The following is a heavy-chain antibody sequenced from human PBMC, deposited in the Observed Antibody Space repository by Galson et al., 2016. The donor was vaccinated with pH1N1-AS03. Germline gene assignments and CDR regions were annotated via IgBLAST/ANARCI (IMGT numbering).Heavy chain of an antibody. V-gene: IGHV5-51*01. CDR2: IYLDDSDT. D-gene: IGHD6-19*01. CDR1: GYSFTNYW. CDR3: ARLTLSSVCPCDY. J-gene: IGHJ4*01. Sequence: QSGAEVTKPGESLKISCQGSGYSFTNYWIGWVRQMPGKGLEWMGIIYLDDSDTRYSPSFQGPVTISAEKSISTAYLQWSSLKASDTAMDYCARLTLSSVCPCDYWGKGTLVTVSS.